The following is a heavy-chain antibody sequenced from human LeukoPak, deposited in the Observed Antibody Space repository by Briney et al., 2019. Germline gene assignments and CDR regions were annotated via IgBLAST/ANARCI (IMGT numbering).Heavy chain of an antibody. CDR3: ARNRVAVAGTSTDYYGMDV. CDR2: IYSGGST. V-gene: IGHV3-66*01. J-gene: IGHJ6*02. Sequence: GGSLRLSCAASGFTVSSNYMSWVRQAPGKGLEWVSVIYSGGSTYYADSVKGRLTISRDNSKNTLYLQMNSLRAEDTAVYYCARNRVAVAGTSTDYYGMDVWGQGTTVTVSS. D-gene: IGHD6-19*01. CDR1: GFTVSSNY.